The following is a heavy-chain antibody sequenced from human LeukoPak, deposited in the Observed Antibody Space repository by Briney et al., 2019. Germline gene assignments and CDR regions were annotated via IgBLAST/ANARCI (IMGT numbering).Heavy chain of an antibody. J-gene: IGHJ4*02. CDR2: IYYSGST. D-gene: IGHD3-10*01. CDR3: ARVGWYHWNLADSGSYPSYFDY. Sequence: SETLSLTCTVSGGSISSSSYYWGWIRQPPGKGLEWIGSIYYSGSTYYNPSLKSRVTISVDTSKNQFSLKLSSVTAADTAVYYCARVGWYHWNLADSGSYPSYFDYWGQGTLVTVSS. CDR1: GGSISSSSYY. V-gene: IGHV4-39*07.